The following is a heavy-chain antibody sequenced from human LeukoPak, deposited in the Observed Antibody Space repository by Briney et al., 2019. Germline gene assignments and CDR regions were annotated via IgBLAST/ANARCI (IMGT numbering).Heavy chain of an antibody. D-gene: IGHD3-22*01. J-gene: IGHJ4*02. CDR3: ARGQFYDTSGYPLDY. Sequence: GSLRLSCAASGFSFSSYWMSWVRQAPGKGLEWVANIKQDGSEKYYVDSVKGRFTISRDNSESTLYLQMNSLRAEDTAVYYCARGQFYDTSGYPLDYWGQGTQVTVSS. CDR2: IKQDGSEK. V-gene: IGHV3-7*01. CDR1: GFSFSSYW.